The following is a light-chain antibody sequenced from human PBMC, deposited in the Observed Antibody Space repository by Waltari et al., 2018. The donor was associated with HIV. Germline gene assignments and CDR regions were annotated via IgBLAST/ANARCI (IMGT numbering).Light chain of an antibody. J-gene: IGLJ2*01. CDR1: NLGEKY. CDR2: QDS. Sequence: SYELTQTPSVSVSPGQTASILCSGANLGEKYAAWYQQKPGQSPILVIYQDSKRPSGSPERFSGSNSGNTATLTISETQAMDEADYYCQAWDTITPVFGGGTKLTIL. CDR3: QAWDTITPV. V-gene: IGLV3-1*01.